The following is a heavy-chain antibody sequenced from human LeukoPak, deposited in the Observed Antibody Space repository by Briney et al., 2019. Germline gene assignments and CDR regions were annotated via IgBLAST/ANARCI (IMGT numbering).Heavy chain of an antibody. J-gene: IGHJ4*02. CDR3: ARGGGSGSPTMAY. D-gene: IGHD3-10*01. CDR1: GFTFSSYS. CDR2: IWYDGSNK. Sequence: GGSLRLSCAASGFTFSSYSMNWVRQAPGKGLEWVAVIWYDGSNKYYADSVKGRFTISRDNSKNTLYLQMNSLRAEDTAVYYCARGGGSGSPTMAYWGLGTLVTVSS. V-gene: IGHV3-33*08.